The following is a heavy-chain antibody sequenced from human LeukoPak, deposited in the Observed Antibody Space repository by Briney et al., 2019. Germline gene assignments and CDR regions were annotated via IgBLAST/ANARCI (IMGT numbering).Heavy chain of an antibody. J-gene: IGHJ4*02. V-gene: IGHV3-33*06. CDR2: IWYDGSNK. D-gene: IGHD3-16*02. CDR3: AKEAYDYVWGSYLFDY. Sequence: PGGSLRLSCAASGFTFSSYGMHWVRQAPGKGLEWVAVIWYDGSNKYYADSVKGRFTISRDNSKNTLYLQMSSLRAEDTAVYYCAKEAYDYVWGSYLFDYWGQGTLVTVSS. CDR1: GFTFSSYG.